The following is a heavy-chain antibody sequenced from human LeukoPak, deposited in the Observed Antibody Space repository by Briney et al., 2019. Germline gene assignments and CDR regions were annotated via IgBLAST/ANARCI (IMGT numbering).Heavy chain of an antibody. CDR1: GFTFSSYA. CDR2: ISYDGSNK. V-gene: IGHV3-30-3*01. D-gene: IGHD3-16*01. J-gene: IGHJ4*02. Sequence: PRRALRLSCAASGFTFSSYAMHWVRQAPGKGLEWVAVISYDGSNKYYADSVKGRFTISRDNSKNTLYLQMNSLRAEDTAVYYCARDLGSTSFDYWGQGTLVTVSS. CDR3: ARDLGSTSFDY.